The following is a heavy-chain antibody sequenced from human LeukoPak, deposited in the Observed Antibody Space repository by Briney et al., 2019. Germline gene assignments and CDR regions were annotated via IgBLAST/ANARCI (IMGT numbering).Heavy chain of an antibody. CDR3: ARGGAAAVAFDI. J-gene: IGHJ3*02. D-gene: IGHD6-13*01. V-gene: IGHV4-4*02. CDR2: IHHSGST. CDR1: GVSISSSTW. Sequence: SETLSLTCAVSGVSISSSTWWSWVRQPPGKGLEWIGEIHHSGSTNYNPSLKSRVAMSVEKSRSQFSLRLSSVTAADTAVYYCARGGAAAVAFDIWGQGTMVTVSS.